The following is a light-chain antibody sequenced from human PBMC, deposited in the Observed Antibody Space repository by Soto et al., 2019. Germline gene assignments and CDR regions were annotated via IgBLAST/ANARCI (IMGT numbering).Light chain of an antibody. CDR3: QQYNSWWT. J-gene: IGKJ1*01. CDR1: QSISSW. CDR2: DAS. V-gene: IGKV1-5*01. Sequence: DIQMTQSPSTLSASVGDRVTITCRASQSISSWLAWYQQKLGKAPKLLIYDASSLESGVPSRFSGSGSGTEFTLTISSLQPDDFATYYCQQYNSWWTFGQGTKVDIK.